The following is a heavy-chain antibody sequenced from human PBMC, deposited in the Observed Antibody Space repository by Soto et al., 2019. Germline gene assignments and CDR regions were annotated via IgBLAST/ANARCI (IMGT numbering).Heavy chain of an antibody. V-gene: IGHV3-13*05. CDR1: GFTFRNYD. Sequence: EVQLVESGGGLVQPGGSLRLSCEASGFTFRNYDMHWVRQGTGKGLEWVSGISAAGDPDYADSVEGRFTISRENAQNSFFLQMNSLRVGDTAVYYCARTDRDFYGRDVWGEWTTVIVSS. CDR2: ISAAGDP. J-gene: IGHJ6*04. CDR3: ARTDRDFYGRDV.